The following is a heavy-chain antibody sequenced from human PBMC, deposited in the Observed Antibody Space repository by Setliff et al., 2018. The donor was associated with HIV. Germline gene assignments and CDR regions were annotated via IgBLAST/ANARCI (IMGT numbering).Heavy chain of an antibody. CDR3: ARQAIFGYYDSSGYLDY. V-gene: IGHV4-39*01. J-gene: IGHJ4*02. Sequence: SETLSLTCTVSGGSVSSGSYYWGWIRQPPGKGLEWIGSIYHSGSTYYNPSLQSRVTISVDTSKNLFSLRLSSVTASDTAVYYCARQAIFGYYDSSGYLDYWGQGTLVTVSS. CDR2: IYHSGST. CDR1: GGSVSSGSYY. D-gene: IGHD3-22*01.